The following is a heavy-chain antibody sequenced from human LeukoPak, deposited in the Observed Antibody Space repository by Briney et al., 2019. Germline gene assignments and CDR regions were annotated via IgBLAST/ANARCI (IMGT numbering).Heavy chain of an antibody. J-gene: IGHJ4*02. D-gene: IGHD3-10*01. V-gene: IGHV3-33*01. CDR2: IWYDGTNK. CDR3: ARESSLTGPYFDW. Sequence: GRSLRLSCAASGFTLSNYGMHWVRQAPGKGLEWVAVIWYDGTNKQYVDSVKGRFTISRDNSENTLYLQMNSLRDEDTAVYYCARESSLTGPYFDWWGQGTLVTVSS. CDR1: GFTLSNYG.